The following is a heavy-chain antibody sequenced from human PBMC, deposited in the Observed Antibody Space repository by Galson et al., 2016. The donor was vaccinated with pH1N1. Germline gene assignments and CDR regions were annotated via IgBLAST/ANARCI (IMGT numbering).Heavy chain of an antibody. CDR3: ARAQSASFSSINCAFDY. J-gene: IGHJ4*02. V-gene: IGHV4-31*03. D-gene: IGHD2-2*01. CDR1: GGSISSGGYY. CDR2: ICYSGNT. Sequence: TLSLTCTVSGGSISSGGYYWSWIRQHPGKGLEWIGYICYSGNTYYNPSLESRVTISVDTSKNQFSLKLSSVTAADTAMYYCARAQSASFSSINCAFDYWGQGALVTVSS.